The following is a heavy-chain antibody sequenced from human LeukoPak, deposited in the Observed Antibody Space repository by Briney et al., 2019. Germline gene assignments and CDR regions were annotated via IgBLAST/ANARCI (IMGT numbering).Heavy chain of an antibody. CDR2: TWYDGGNK. V-gene: IGHV3-33*01. Sequence: PGGSLRLSCAASGITFSSYGMHWVRQAPGKGLEWVAVTWYDGGNKYYADSVKGRFTISRDNSKNTLYLQMNSLRAEDTAVYYCASSYYDILTGLGEFNYWGQGTLVTVSS. J-gene: IGHJ4*02. CDR1: GITFSSYG. CDR3: ASSYYDILTGLGEFNY. D-gene: IGHD3-9*01.